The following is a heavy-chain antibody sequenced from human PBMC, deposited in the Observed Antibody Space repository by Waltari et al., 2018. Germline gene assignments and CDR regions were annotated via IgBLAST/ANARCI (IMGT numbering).Heavy chain of an antibody. J-gene: IGHJ4*02. Sequence: QVQLVESGGGVVQPGRSLRLSCAASGFTFGSYGMHWVRQAPGNGLEWVAVIWYDGSNKYYADSVKGRFTISRDNSKNTLYLKMNSLRAEDTAVYYCAKTLLTGTTDYFDYWGQGTLVTVSS. CDR3: AKTLLTGTTDYFDY. V-gene: IGHV3-33*06. CDR1: GFTFGSYG. CDR2: IWYDGSNK. D-gene: IGHD1-7*01.